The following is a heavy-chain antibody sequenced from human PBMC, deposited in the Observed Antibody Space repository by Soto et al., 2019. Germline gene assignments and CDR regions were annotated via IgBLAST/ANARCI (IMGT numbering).Heavy chain of an antibody. CDR1: GGSVSSGYY. Sequence: SETMSLTCTVSGGSVSSGYYWNWIRQAPGKGLEWIGYIYYTGSTNYKPSLKSRVTISVDTSKNQFSLKLRSVTAADTAVYYCARDRMGSSPPRAWGQGTLVTVSS. D-gene: IGHD2-15*01. V-gene: IGHV4-61*01. CDR3: ARDRMGSSPPRA. J-gene: IGHJ5*02. CDR2: IYYTGST.